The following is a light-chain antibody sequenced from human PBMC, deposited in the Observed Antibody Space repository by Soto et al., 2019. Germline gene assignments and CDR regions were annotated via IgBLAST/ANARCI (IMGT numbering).Light chain of an antibody. V-gene: IGLV2-14*03. CDR2: DVN. CDR3: SSYTSSAPFYV. CDR1: STDVDGYDY. Sequence: QSVLTQPASVSGSPGQSVTISCPGASTDVDGYDYVSWYQQHPGQAPKLMIYDVNNRPSGVSYRFSGSKSGDTASLTISGLQAEDDADYYCSSYTSSAPFYVFGTGTKVTVL. J-gene: IGLJ1*01.